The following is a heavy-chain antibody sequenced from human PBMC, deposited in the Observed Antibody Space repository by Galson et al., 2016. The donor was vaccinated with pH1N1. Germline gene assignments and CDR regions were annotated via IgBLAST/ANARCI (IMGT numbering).Heavy chain of an antibody. J-gene: IGHJ4*02. CDR2: IYASGIT. CDR1: GGSISSGSYF. V-gene: IGHV4-61*02. CDR3: ARGNGYYYGSGNFKLSVFPTGIDY. Sequence: TLSLTCTVPGGSISSGSYFCSWIRQPVGKRLEWIGRIYASGITHSNPSLKSRVTMPVDTSKNQFSLKLNSVTAPDTADYYCARGNGYYYGSGNFKLSVFPTGIDYWGQGTLVTVSS. D-gene: IGHD3-10*01.